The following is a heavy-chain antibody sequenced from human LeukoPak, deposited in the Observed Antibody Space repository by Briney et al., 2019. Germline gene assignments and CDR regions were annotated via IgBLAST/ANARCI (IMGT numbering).Heavy chain of an antibody. V-gene: IGHV3-21*01. CDR2: ISAGSSYI. CDR1: GFTFTSYS. CDR3: ARDVRSGSYYDDAFDI. Sequence: GGSLRLSCAASGFTFTSYSMNWVRQAPGKGLEWVSSISAGSSYIYYTDSVRGRLTISRDNATSPLYLQMNSLRAEDTAVYYCARDVRSGSYYDDAFDIWGQGTMVTVSS. J-gene: IGHJ3*02. D-gene: IGHD1-26*01.